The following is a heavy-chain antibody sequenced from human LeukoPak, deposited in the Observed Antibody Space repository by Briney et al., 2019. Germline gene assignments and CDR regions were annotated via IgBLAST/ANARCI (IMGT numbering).Heavy chain of an antibody. D-gene: IGHD3-9*01. CDR3: AREGKAGYHFDY. J-gene: IGHJ4*02. Sequence: ASVTVSCKASGYTFTGYYMHWVRQAPGQGLEWMGWINPNSGGTNYAQKFQGRVTMTRDTSISTAYMELSRLRSDDTAVYYCAREGKAGYHFDYWGQGTLVTVSS. V-gene: IGHV1-2*02. CDR2: INPNSGGT. CDR1: GYTFTGYY.